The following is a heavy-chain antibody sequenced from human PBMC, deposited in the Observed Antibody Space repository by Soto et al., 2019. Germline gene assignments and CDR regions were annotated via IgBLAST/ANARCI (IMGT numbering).Heavy chain of an antibody. CDR3: AKATRSGSYNYYYGMDV. D-gene: IGHD1-26*01. J-gene: IGHJ6*02. CDR2: ISGSGGST. V-gene: IGHV3-23*01. Sequence: LRLSCAGSGFTFSIYAMSWVRQAPGKGLEWVSAISGSGGSTYYADSVKGRFTISRDNSKNTLYLQMNSLRAEDTAVYYCAKATRSGSYNYYYGMDVWGQGTTVTVSS. CDR1: GFTFSIYA.